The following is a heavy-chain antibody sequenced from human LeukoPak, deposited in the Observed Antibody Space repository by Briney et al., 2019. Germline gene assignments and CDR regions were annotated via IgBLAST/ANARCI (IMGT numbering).Heavy chain of an antibody. J-gene: IGHJ6*03. CDR2: ISGSGGST. CDR3: AELGITMIGGI. Sequence: GGSLRLSCAASGFTFSSYAMSWVRQAPGKGLEWVSAISGSGGSTYYADSVKGRFTISRDNAKNSLYLQMNSLRAEDTAVYYCAELGITMIGGIWGKGTTVTISS. V-gene: IGHV3-23*01. CDR1: GFTFSSYA. D-gene: IGHD3-10*02.